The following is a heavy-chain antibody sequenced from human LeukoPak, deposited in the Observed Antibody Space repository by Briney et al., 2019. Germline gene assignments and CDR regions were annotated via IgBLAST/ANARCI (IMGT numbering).Heavy chain of an antibody. Sequence: GGSLRLSCAASGFTFSSSAMSWVRQAPGKGLEWVSNISGSGSGGSTYYADSVKGRFTISRDNSKNTLYLQMNSLRAEDTAVYYCAKWCLNYDYVWEDDAFDIWGQGTMVTVSS. D-gene: IGHD3-16*01. V-gene: IGHV3-23*01. CDR2: ISGSGSGGST. J-gene: IGHJ3*02. CDR1: GFTFSSSA. CDR3: AKWCLNYDYVWEDDAFDI.